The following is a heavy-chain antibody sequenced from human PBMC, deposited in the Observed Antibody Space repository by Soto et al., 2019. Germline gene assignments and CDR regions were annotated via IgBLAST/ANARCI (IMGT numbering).Heavy chain of an antibody. J-gene: IGHJ4*02. Sequence: EVQLVESGGGLVQPGGSLRLSCAASGFTFSSYEMNWVRQAPGKGLEWVSYISSSGSTIYYADSVKGRFTISRDNAKNSLYLQMNSLRAEDTAVYYCARQQYSSGWYVFDYWGQGTLATVSS. CDR3: ARQQYSSGWYVFDY. D-gene: IGHD6-19*01. CDR2: ISSSGSTI. V-gene: IGHV3-48*03. CDR1: GFTFSSYE.